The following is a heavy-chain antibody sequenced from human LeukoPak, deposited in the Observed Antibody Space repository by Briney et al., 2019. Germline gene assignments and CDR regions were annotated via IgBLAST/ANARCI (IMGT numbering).Heavy chain of an antibody. D-gene: IGHD2-2*01. Sequence: HTGGSLRLSCSASGFTFNSYWVHWVRQGPGKGQVWVSRINSDGSSTTYADSVKGRFTISRDNAKNTLYLQMNSLRAEDTAVYYCASAASWHGNLVYWGQGSLVTVSS. V-gene: IGHV3-74*01. CDR3: ASAASWHGNLVY. J-gene: IGHJ4*02. CDR1: GFTFNSYW. CDR2: INSDGSST.